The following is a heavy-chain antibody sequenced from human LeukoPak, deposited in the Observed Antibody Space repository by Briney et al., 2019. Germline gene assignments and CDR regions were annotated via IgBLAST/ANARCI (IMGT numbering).Heavy chain of an antibody. D-gene: IGHD1-26*01. V-gene: IGHV3-23*01. CDR1: GFTFSSYA. CDR2: ISGSGGST. J-gene: IGHJ4*02. Sequence: GGSLRLSCAASGFTFSSYAMSWVRQAPGKGLEWVSAISGSGGSTYYADSVKGRFTISRDNSRNTLYLQMNSLRAEDTAVYYCAKVHWSGGSFYYSDWGQGTLVTVSS. CDR3: AKVHWSGGSFYYSD.